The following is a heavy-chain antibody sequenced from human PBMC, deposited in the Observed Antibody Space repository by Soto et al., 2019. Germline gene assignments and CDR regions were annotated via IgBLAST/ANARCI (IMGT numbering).Heavy chain of an antibody. D-gene: IGHD6-13*01. CDR1: GFTFSSYS. V-gene: IGHV3-21*01. J-gene: IGHJ6*02. CDR2: ISSSSSYI. CDR3: ARDSSAAGSVFYYGMDV. Sequence: GGSLRLSCAASGFTFSSYSMNWVRQAPGKGLEWVSSISSSSSYIYYADSVKGRFTISRDNAKNSLYLQMNSLRAEDTAVYYCARDSSAAGSVFYYGMDVWGQGTTVTVSS.